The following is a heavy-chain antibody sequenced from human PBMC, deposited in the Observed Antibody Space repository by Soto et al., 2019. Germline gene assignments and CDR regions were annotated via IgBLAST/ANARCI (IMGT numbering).Heavy chain of an antibody. CDR1: GGSISSGGYS. D-gene: IGHD3-9*01. V-gene: IGHV4-30-2*01. J-gene: IGHJ4*02. CDR2: IYHSGST. Sequence: SETLSLTCAVSGGSISSGGYSWSWIRQPPGKGLEWIGYIYHSGSTYYNPSLKSRVTISVDRSKNQFSLKLSSVTAADTAVYYCARGAYYDILTYYFDYWGQGTLVTVSS. CDR3: ARGAYYDILTYYFDY.